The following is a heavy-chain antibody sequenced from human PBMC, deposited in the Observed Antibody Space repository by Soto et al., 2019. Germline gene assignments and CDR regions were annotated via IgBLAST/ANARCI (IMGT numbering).Heavy chain of an antibody. Sequence: GGSLRLSCAASGFAFTTAWMSWVWQAPWQGLEWVGRVQSKTDGGTTDYAAPVKGSITISGDDSKNNLYLQMNSLKAEDTAVYYCTTEGGNTSSHVPSPDYWGQGTLVTVSS. CDR2: VQSKTDGGTT. D-gene: IGHD6-6*01. CDR3: TTEGGNTSSHVPSPDY. J-gene: IGHJ4*02. V-gene: IGHV3-15*01. CDR1: GFAFTTAW.